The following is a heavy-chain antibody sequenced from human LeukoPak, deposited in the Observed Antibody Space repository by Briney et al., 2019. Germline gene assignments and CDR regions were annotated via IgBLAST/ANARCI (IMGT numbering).Heavy chain of an antibody. CDR1: GGSVSSYY. D-gene: IGHD3-10*01. V-gene: IGHV4-4*07. CDR3: ARSVRFGELLPPRWFDP. J-gene: IGHJ5*02. Sequence: SETLPLTCTVSGGSVSSYYWSWIRQPAGKGLEWIGRIYTSGSTNYNPSLKSRVTMSVDTSKNQFSLKLSSVTAADTAVYYCARSVRFGELLPPRWFDPWGQGTLVTVSS. CDR2: IYTSGST.